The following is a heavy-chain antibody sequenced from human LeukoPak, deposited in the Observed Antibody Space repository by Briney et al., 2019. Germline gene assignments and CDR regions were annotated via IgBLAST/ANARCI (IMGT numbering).Heavy chain of an antibody. CDR1: GFTFSSYW. J-gene: IGHJ4*03. Sequence: PGGSLRLSCAASGFTFSSYWMTWIRQAPGKGLEWVANIKQDGSEKYYVDSVKGRFTISRDNAKNSLYLQMNSLRAEDTAVYYCARDTGGGYSCYDCWGLGTLVTVSS. V-gene: IGHV3-7*01. CDR3: ARDTGGGYSCYDC. CDR2: IKQDGSEK. D-gene: IGHD5-18*01.